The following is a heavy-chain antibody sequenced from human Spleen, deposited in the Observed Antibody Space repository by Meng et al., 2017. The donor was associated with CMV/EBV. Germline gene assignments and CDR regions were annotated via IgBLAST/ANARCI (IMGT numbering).Heavy chain of an antibody. V-gene: IGHV3-7*01. CDR1: GFTFSSYW. CDR3: ARDSHYDSSGYYSPSDAFDI. J-gene: IGHJ3*02. CDR2: IKQDGSEK. D-gene: IGHD3-22*01. Sequence: GESLKISCAASGFTFSSYWMSWVRQAPGKGLEWVANIKQDGSEKYYVDSVKGRFTISRDNAKNSLYLQMNSLRAEDTAVYYCARDSHYDSSGYYSPSDAFDIWGQGTMVTVSS.